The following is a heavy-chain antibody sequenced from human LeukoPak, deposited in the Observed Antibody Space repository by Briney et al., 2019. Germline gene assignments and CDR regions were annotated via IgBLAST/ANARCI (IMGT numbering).Heavy chain of an antibody. CDR1: GFTFSSYG. CDR3: ARGLDY. CDR2: ISYDGSNK. Sequence: GGSLRLSCAASGFTFSSYGMHWVRQAPGKGLEWVAVISYDGSNKYYADSVKGRFTISRDNSKNTLYLQMNSLRAEDTAVYYCARGLDYWGQGTLVTVSS. V-gene: IGHV3-30*19. J-gene: IGHJ4*02.